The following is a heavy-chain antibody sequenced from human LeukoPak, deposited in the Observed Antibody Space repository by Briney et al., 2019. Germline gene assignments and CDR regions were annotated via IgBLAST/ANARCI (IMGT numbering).Heavy chain of an antibody. J-gene: IGHJ4*02. CDR1: GYTFTSYG. Sequence: ASVKVSCKASGYTFTSYGISWVRQAPGQGLEWMGWISAYNGNTNYAQKLQGRVTITADKSTSTAYMELSSLRSEDTAVYYCARVHWNYYFDYWGQGTLVTVSS. CDR3: ARVHWNYYFDY. CDR2: ISAYNGNT. V-gene: IGHV1-18*01. D-gene: IGHD1-7*01.